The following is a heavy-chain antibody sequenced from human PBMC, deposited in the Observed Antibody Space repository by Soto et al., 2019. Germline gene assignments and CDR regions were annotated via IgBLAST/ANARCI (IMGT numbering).Heavy chain of an antibody. D-gene: IGHD3-10*01. V-gene: IGHV1-46*03. CDR3: ARDISVRRAHDAFDI. CDR2: INPSGGST. Sequence: ASVKVSCKASGGTFSSYAISWVRQAPGQGLEWMGIINPSGGSTSYAQKFQGRVTMTRDTSTSTVYMELSSLRSEDTAVYYCARDISVRRAHDAFDIWGQGTMVTVSS. J-gene: IGHJ3*02. CDR1: GGTFSSYA.